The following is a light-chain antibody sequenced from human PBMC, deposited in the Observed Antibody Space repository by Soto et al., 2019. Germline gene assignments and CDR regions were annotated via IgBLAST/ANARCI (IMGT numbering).Light chain of an antibody. Sequence: QSVLTQPRSVSGSPGQSVTISCTGTSSDVGDFNYVSWYQNHPGKGPRLMIYDVSKRPSGVPDRFSGSKSGNTTSLTISGLQAEDESDYYCCSYAGSYTLVFGGGTKLNVL. J-gene: IGLJ2*01. V-gene: IGLV2-11*01. CDR2: DVS. CDR1: SSDVGDFNY. CDR3: CSYAGSYTLV.